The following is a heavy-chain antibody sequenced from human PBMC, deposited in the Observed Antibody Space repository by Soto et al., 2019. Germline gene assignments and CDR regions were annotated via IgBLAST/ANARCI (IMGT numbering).Heavy chain of an antibody. CDR3: ARDGSRPGGTYYYYYGMDV. V-gene: IGHV5-10-1*01. CDR1: GYSFTSYW. J-gene: IGHJ6*02. Sequence: PGESLKISCKGSGYSFTSYWISWVRQVPGKGLEWMGRIDPSDSYTNYSPSFQGHVTISADKSISTAYLQWSSLKASDTAMYYCARDGSRPGGTYYYYYGMDVWGQGTTVTVSS. D-gene: IGHD2-2*01. CDR2: IDPSDSYT.